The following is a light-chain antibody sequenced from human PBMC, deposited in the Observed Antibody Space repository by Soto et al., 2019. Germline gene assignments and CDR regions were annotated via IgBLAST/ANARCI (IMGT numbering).Light chain of an antibody. CDR2: DVS. CDR3: SSLTGSNTWV. CDR1: SSDVGGYNY. Sequence: QSALTQPASVSGSPGQSITISCTGTSSDVGGYNYVSWYQQHPGKAPKLIIYDVSSRPSGVSHRFPGSRSGNTASLTISGLQAEDEADYYCSSLTGSNTWVFGGGTKLTVL. V-gene: IGLV2-14*03. J-gene: IGLJ3*02.